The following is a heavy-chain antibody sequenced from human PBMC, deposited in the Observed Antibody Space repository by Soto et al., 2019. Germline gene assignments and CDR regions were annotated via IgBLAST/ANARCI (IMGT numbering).Heavy chain of an antibody. Sequence: QVQLVQSGAEVKKPWSSVKVSCKASGGTFSSYAISWVRQAPGQGLEWMGGLTPIFGTANYAQKFQGRVTITADESTSTADMELSSLRSEDTVVYYCARGYSGSYLRDAFDIWGQGTMVTVSS. J-gene: IGHJ3*02. CDR3: ARGYSGSYLRDAFDI. CDR2: LTPIFGTA. CDR1: GGTFSSYA. D-gene: IGHD1-26*01. V-gene: IGHV1-69*01.